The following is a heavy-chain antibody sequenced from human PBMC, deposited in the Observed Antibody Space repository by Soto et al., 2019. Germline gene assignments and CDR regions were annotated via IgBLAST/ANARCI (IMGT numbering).Heavy chain of an antibody. J-gene: IGHJ6*02. V-gene: IGHV1-3*01. D-gene: IGHD3-10*01. CDR3: ARDLTITMVRGVIIYYYGMDV. CDR2: INAGNGNT. CDR1: GYTFTSYA. Sequence: ASVKVSCKASGYTFTSYAIHWVRQAPGQRLEWMGWINAGNGNTKYSQKFQGRVTITRDTSAGTAYMELSSLRSEDTAVYYCARDLTITMVRGVIIYYYGMDVWGQGTTVTVSS.